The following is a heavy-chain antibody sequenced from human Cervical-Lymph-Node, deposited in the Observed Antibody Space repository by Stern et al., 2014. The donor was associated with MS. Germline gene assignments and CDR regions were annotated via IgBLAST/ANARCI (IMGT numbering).Heavy chain of an antibody. J-gene: IGHJ4*02. CDR1: GGTFSTYG. Sequence: VKLVQSGAEVKKPRSSLKVSFKASGGTFSTYGISWVRKAPGPGLEWMGSIIPMFGAANYAQTFQGRVTIIADESTRTAYMELSSLRSEDTAVYYCARDGNSVYLNYWGQGTLVTVSS. CDR2: IIPMFGAA. D-gene: IGHD5/OR15-5a*01. CDR3: ARDGNSVYLNY. V-gene: IGHV1-69*18.